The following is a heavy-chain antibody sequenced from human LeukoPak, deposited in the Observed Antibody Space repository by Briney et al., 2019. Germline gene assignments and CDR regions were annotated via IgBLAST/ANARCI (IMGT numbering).Heavy chain of an antibody. CDR1: GGSFSGYY. CDR2: INPRGST. CDR3: ARGRLGYYFDY. V-gene: IGHV4-34*01. D-gene: IGHD6-13*01. Sequence: SETLSLSCGVYGGSFSGYYWSWIRQPPGKGLEWIGEINPRGSTNYNPSLKGRVTLSADTSKNQFSLTLNSVTAADTAAYYCARGRLGYYFDYWGQGTLVTVSS. J-gene: IGHJ4*02.